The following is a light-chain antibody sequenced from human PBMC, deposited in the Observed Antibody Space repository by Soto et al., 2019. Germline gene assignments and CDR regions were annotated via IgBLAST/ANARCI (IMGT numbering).Light chain of an antibody. CDR1: QTIYSW. Sequence: DTQMTQSPSILSAPVGDRVTITCRASQTIYSWLAWYQQKPGQAPRLLIHKASTVETGVPSRFSGSGYGSEFTLIISSLQPDDSATYYCHQYNSYPRTFGQGTKVEV. V-gene: IGKV1-5*03. CDR2: KAS. J-gene: IGKJ1*01. CDR3: HQYNSYPRT.